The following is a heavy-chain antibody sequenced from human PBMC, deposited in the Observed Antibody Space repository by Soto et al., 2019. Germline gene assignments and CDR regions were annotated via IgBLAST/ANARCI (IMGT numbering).Heavy chain of an antibody. Sequence: GGSLRLSCSASGFTFSSYAMHWVRQAPGKGLEYVSAISSNGGSTYYADSVKDRFTISRDNSKNTLYLQMSSLRAEDTAVYYCVKDPLNYDFWSGYPFDYWGQGTLVTVSS. V-gene: IGHV3-64D*08. J-gene: IGHJ4*02. CDR3: VKDPLNYDFWSGYPFDY. CDR1: GFTFSSYA. D-gene: IGHD3-3*01. CDR2: ISSNGGST.